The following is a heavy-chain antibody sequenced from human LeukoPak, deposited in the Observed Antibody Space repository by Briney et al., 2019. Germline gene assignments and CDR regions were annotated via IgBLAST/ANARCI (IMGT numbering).Heavy chain of an antibody. Sequence: GGSLRLSCEASGFTLSTYWMNWVRQAPGKGLDWVANINPDGSGKRYVDSVKGRFTIARDNADNSLSLQMNSLRAEDTAVYYCASWGAGGNSWGQGTLVTVSS. J-gene: IGHJ4*02. V-gene: IGHV3-7*01. CDR2: INPDGSGK. CDR3: ASWGAGGNS. CDR1: GFTLSTYW. D-gene: IGHD3-16*01.